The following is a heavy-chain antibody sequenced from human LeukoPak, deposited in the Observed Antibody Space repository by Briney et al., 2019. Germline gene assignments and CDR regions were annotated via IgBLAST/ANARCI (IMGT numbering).Heavy chain of an antibody. CDR1: RFTFSSYG. V-gene: IGHV3-30*02. J-gene: IGHJ4*02. CDR2: IRYDGSNK. Sequence: GGSLRLSCAASRFTFSSYGMHWVRQAPGKGLEWVAFIRYDGSNKYYADSVKGRFTISRDNSKNTLYLQMNSLRAEDTAVYYCAKLRGRWLQPFDYWGQGTLVTVSS. CDR3: AKLRGRWLQPFDY. D-gene: IGHD5-24*01.